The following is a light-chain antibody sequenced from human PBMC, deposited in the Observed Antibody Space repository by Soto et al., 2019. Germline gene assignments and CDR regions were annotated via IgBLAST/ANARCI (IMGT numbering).Light chain of an antibody. CDR1: QSISSW. Sequence: DIQMTQSPSTLSASVGDRVTITCRASQSISSWVAWYQQKPGKAPKLLIYDASSLESGVPSRFSGSGSGTEFTLTISSLQPDDFATYYCQQYNRYSLIMYTFGQGTKLEIK. V-gene: IGKV1-5*01. CDR3: QQYNRYSLIMYT. CDR2: DAS. J-gene: IGKJ2*01.